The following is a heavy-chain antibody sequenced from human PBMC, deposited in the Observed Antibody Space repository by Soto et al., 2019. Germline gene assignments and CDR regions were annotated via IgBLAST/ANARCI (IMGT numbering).Heavy chain of an antibody. J-gene: IGHJ3*02. CDR2: ISYDGSNK. D-gene: IGHD2-15*01. CDR1: GFTFSGYA. V-gene: IGHV3-30-3*01. CDR3: ARDSSPSNPYCSGGSCYSNDAFDI. Sequence: QVQLVESGGGVVQPGRSLRLSCAASGFTFSGYAMHWVRQAPGKGLEWVAVISYDGSNKYYADSVKGRFTISRDNSKNTLCLQMNSLRAEDTAVYYCARDSSPSNPYCSGGSCYSNDAFDIWGQGTMVTVSS.